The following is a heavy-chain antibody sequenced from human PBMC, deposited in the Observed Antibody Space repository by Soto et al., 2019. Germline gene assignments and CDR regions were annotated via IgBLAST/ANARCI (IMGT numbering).Heavy chain of an antibody. Sequence: ASVKVSCKASRYTFTSYGISWVRQARGQGLEWMGWISAYNGNTNYAQKLQGRVTMTTDTYTSTAYMELRSLRSDDTAVYYCARADFWSRYFRTWLEAWGQGTPVTVSS. D-gene: IGHD3-3*01. CDR3: ARADFWSRYFRTWLEA. CDR1: RYTFTSYG. V-gene: IGHV1-18*04. CDR2: ISAYNGNT. J-gene: IGHJ5*02.